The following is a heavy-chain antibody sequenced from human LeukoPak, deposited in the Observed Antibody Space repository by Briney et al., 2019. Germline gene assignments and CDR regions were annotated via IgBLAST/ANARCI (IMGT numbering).Heavy chain of an antibody. J-gene: IGHJ4*02. CDR3: ARVPISTTARGYFDY. D-gene: IGHD4-17*01. V-gene: IGHV4-61*03. CDR1: GGSVSSGGYY. CDR2: IYYSGTT. Sequence: SETLSLTCTVSGGSVSSGGYYWSWVRQPPGKGLEWVGYIYYSGTTTYNPSLKSRVTISVDTSKNNFSLKLSSVTAADTAVYYCARVPISTTARGYFDYWGQGTLVTVSS.